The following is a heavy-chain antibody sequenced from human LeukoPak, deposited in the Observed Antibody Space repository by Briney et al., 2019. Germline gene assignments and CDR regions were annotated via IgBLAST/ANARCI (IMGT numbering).Heavy chain of an antibody. CDR2: INPSDDSA. V-gene: IGHV1-46*01. CDR1: GFTFTSSV. J-gene: IGHJ4*02. CDR3: ARGLGSSSYYGY. Sequence: ASVKVSCKASGFTFTSSVVQWVRQAPGQGLDWVGIINPSDDSATYAQKFQGRVTMSRDTSTSTVYMELSSLRSEDTAVYYCARGLGSSSYYGYWGQGTLVTVSS. D-gene: IGHD3-22*01.